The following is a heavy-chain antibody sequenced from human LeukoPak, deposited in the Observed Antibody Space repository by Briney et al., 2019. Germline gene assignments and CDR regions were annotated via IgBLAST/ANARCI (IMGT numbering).Heavy chain of an antibody. CDR1: GFTFSTYW. D-gene: IGHD3-22*01. CDR2: INSDGSST. Sequence: PGGSLRLSCAASGFTFSTYWMHWVHQAPGKGLVGVAQINSDGSSTSYAYSVKGRFTISRDNAKNTLYLQMINLRAEDTAVYYCGSLTVVAKDHWGQGTLVTVSS. J-gene: IGHJ4*02. CDR3: GSLTVVAKDH. V-gene: IGHV3-74*01.